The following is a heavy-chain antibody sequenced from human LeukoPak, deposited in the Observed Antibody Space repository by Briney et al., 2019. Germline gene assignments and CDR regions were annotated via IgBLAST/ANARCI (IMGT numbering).Heavy chain of an antibody. J-gene: IGHJ4*02. Sequence: GGSLRLSCAASGFTFSSYAMHWVRQAPGKGLEWVAVISYDGSNKYYADSVKGRFTISRDNSKNTLYLQMNSLRAEDTAVYYCARAEMLPIVVAFPDYWGQGTLVTVSS. D-gene: IGHD3-22*01. CDR3: ARAEMLPIVVAFPDY. CDR2: ISYDGSNK. CDR1: GFTFSSYA. V-gene: IGHV3-30*04.